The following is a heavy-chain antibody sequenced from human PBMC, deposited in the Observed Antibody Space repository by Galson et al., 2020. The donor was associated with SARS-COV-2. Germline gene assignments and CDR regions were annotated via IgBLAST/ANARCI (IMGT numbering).Heavy chain of an antibody. CDR3: ASALTLPIFGVVIGMCAFDI. V-gene: IGHV4-59*01. J-gene: IGHJ3*02. CDR2: IYYSAST. CDR1: GGSISSYY. Sequence: SETLSLTCTVSGGSISSYYWSWIRQPPRKGLEWIGYIYYSASTNYNPSLKSRVTISVDTSKNQFSLKLSSVTAADTAVYYCASALTLPIFGVVIGMCAFDIWGQGTMVTVSS. D-gene: IGHD3-3*01.